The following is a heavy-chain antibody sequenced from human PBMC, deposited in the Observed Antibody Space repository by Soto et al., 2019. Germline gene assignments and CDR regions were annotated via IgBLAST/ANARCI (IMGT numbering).Heavy chain of an antibody. CDR3: AKGLYYYDSSGSPLDV. V-gene: IGHV3-30*18. Sequence: PGGSLRLSCAASGFTFSDYYMSWVRQAPGKGLEWVAVISYDGSNKYYADSVKGRFTISRDNSKNTLYLQMNSLRAEDTAVYYCAKGLYYYDSSGSPLDVWGQGTTVTVSS. CDR1: GFTFSDYY. J-gene: IGHJ6*02. D-gene: IGHD3-22*01. CDR2: ISYDGSNK.